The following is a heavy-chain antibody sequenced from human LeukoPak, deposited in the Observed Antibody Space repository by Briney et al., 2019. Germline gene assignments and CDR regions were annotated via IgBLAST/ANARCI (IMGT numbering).Heavy chain of an antibody. V-gene: IGHV4-59*01. CDR2: IYYSGST. J-gene: IGHJ3*02. D-gene: IGHD5-12*01. CDR1: GGSFSGYY. CDR3: ARGDSGYDFGDAFDI. Sequence: PSETLSLTCAVYGGSFSGYYWSWIRQPPGKGLEWIGYIYYSGSTNYNPSLKSRVTISVDTSKNQFSLKLSSVTAADTAVYYCARGDSGYDFGDAFDIWGQGTMVTVSS.